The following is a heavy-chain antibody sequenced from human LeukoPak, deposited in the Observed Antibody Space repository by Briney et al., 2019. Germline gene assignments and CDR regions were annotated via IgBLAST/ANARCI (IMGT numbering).Heavy chain of an antibody. D-gene: IGHD3-10*01. J-gene: IGHJ4*02. CDR2: IRYDGSNK. CDR3: AKDPFEEYYFDY. V-gene: IGHV3-30*02. Sequence: SGGSLRLSCAAPGFTFSSYGMHWVRQAPGKGLEWVAFIRYDGSNKYYADSVKGRFTISRDNSKNTLYLQMNSLRAEDTAVYYCAKDPFEEYYFDYWGQGTLVTVSS. CDR1: GFTFSSYG.